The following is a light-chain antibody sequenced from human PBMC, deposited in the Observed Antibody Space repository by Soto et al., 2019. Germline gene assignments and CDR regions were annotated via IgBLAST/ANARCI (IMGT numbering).Light chain of an antibody. V-gene: IGKV3-20*01. CDR2: GAS. J-gene: IGKJ1*01. CDR1: QSVSSSY. CDR3: QQSYRKT. Sequence: EIVLTQSPGTLSLSPGERATLSCRASQSVSSSYLGWYQPKPGQAPRLLMYGASSRATGIPDRFSGRGSGTDFTLTISRLEPEDFAVYYCQQSYRKTFGQGTKVDIK.